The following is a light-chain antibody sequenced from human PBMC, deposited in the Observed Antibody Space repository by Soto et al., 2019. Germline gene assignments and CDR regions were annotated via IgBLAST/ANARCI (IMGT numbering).Light chain of an antibody. Sequence: QSVLTQPASVSGSPGQSITISCTGTTSDIGGYYFVSWFQQYPGKAPTLIIYDVSNRPSGSSSRFSGSKTGNTATLTISGLQAEDEADYYCSSYRSSTTPFVFGTGTKLTV. CDR1: TSDIGGYYF. J-gene: IGLJ1*01. CDR3: SSYRSSTTPFV. CDR2: DVS. V-gene: IGLV2-14*01.